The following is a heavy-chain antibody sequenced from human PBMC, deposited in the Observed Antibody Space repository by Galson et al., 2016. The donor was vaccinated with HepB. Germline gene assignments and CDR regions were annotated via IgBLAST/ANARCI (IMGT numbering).Heavy chain of an antibody. CDR1: GGSFSGYA. V-gene: IGHV1-69*13. D-gene: IGHD2-21*01. J-gene: IGHJ6*02. CDR3: ARGGYRRLIASSFYYYIMDV. CDR2: IIPISCTP. Sequence: SVKVSCKASGGSFSGYAISWVRQAPGQGLEWMGGIIPISCTPNYAQKFQGKITITADESTSTASMELNSLRSEDTAVYYCARGGYRRLIASSFYYYIMDVWGQGTTVTVSS.